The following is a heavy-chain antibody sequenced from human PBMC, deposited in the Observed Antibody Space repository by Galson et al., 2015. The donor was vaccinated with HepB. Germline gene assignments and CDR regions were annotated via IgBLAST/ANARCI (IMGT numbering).Heavy chain of an antibody. V-gene: IGHV1-2*02. J-gene: IGHJ4*02. CDR1: GYTFTGYY. Sequence: SVKVSCKASGYTFTGYYMHWVRQAPGQGLEWMGWINPNSGGTNYAQKFQGRVTMTRDTSISTAYMELSRLRSDDTAVYYCARGRSGYYGSGRFWTGGQGTLVTVSS. CDR2: INPNSGGT. D-gene: IGHD3-10*01. CDR3: ARGRSGYYGSGRFWT.